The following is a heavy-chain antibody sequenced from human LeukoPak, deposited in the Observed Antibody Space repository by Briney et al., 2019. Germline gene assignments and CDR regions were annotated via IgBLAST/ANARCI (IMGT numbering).Heavy chain of an antibody. D-gene: IGHD2/OR15-2a*01. CDR2: INSDGSWT. Sequence: GGSLRLSCAASGNYWMHWVRHVPGKGLVWVSHINSDGSWTSYADSVKGRFTISKDNAKNTVYLQMNSLRAEDTAVYYCVSFYETYWGRGTLVTVSS. J-gene: IGHJ4*02. CDR3: VSFYETY. CDR1: GNYW. V-gene: IGHV3-74*01.